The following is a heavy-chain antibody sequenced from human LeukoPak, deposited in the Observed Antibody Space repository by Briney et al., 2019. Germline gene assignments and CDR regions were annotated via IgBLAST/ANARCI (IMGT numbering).Heavy chain of an antibody. CDR1: GGSISSYY. CDR3: ARGPHKFDY. J-gene: IGHJ4*02. CDR2: ISYSGST. Sequence: KTSEPLSLTCTVSGGSISSYYWSWIRQPPGKGLEWIGYISYSGSTNYNPSLKSRVTISVDTSKHQFSLKLSAVTAVDTAVYYCARGPHKFDYWGQGSLVTVSS. V-gene: IGHV4-59*01.